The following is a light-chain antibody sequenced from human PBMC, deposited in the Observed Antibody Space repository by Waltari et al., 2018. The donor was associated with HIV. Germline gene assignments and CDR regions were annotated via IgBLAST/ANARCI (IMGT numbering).Light chain of an antibody. CDR1: SSNIGRNY. CDR3: AAWDDSLGGLYV. J-gene: IGLJ1*01. Sequence: QSVLTQPTSASGTPGQRVTISCSGSSSNIGRNYVCWYQQLPGTAPKLLIYRNNGRPSGVPALFSGSTSGTSASLAISGLRSEDEADYYCAAWDDSLGGLYVFGTGTKVTVL. V-gene: IGLV1-47*01. CDR2: RNN.